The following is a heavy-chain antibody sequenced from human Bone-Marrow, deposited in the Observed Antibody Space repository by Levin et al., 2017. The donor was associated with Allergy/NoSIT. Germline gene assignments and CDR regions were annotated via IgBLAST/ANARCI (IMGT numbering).Heavy chain of an antibody. CDR1: GFPFSSYV. CDR2: ITANGANT. V-gene: IGHV3-64D*06. CDR3: VEDAVVAMPGDY. Sequence: GGSLRLSCSASGFPFSSYVMHWVRQAPGKGLEYVSAITANGANTYYADPVRGRFSISRDNSKNTLYLQMSSLRPEDSAMYYCVEDAVVAMPGDYWGQGTLVTVSS. D-gene: IGHD2-2*01. J-gene: IGHJ4*02.